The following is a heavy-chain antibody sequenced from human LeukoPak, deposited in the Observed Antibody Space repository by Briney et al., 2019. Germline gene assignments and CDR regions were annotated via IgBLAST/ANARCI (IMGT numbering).Heavy chain of an antibody. V-gene: IGHV3-48*01. Sequence: GGSLRLSCTASGFMISGYEMNWVRQAPGKGLEWVSYISISGDIIYYIDSVKGRFTISRDNAKNSLYLQMNNLRAEDTAVYYCARHGYYVFDYWGQGTLVTVSS. D-gene: IGHD4-17*01. CDR3: ARHGYYVFDY. CDR1: GFMISGYE. J-gene: IGHJ4*02. CDR2: ISISGDII.